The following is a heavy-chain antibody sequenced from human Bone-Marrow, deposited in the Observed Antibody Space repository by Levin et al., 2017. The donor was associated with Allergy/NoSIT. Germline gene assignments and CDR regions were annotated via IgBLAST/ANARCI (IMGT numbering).Heavy chain of an antibody. CDR1: GYTFTSYY. V-gene: IGHV1-46*01. D-gene: IGHD6-19*01. J-gene: IGHJ4*02. Sequence: GASVKVSCKASGYTFTSYYMHWVRQAPGQGLEWMGIINPSGGSTSYAQKFQGRVTMTRDTSTSTVYMELSSLRSEDTAVYYCAREFDGIAVAALPYYWGQGTLVTVSS. CDR3: AREFDGIAVAALPYY. CDR2: INPSGGST.